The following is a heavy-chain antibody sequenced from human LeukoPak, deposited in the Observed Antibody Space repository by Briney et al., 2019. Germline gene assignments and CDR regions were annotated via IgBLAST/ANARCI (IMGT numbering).Heavy chain of an antibody. CDR3: AKSYDSSGYYDYYFDY. D-gene: IGHD3-22*01. Sequence: PGGSLRLSCAASGFTFSSYGMHWVRQAPGKGLEWVAVIWYDGSNIYYADSVKGRFTISRDNSKNTLYLQMNSLRAEDTAVYYCAKSYDSSGYYDYYFDYWGQGTLVTVSS. CDR2: IWYDGSNI. J-gene: IGHJ4*02. CDR1: GFTFSSYG. V-gene: IGHV3-33*06.